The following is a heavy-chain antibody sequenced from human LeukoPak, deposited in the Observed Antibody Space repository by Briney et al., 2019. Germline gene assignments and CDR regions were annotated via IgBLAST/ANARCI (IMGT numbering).Heavy chain of an antibody. D-gene: IGHD3-9*01. CDR1: GGSISSYY. Sequence: SETLSLTCTVSGGSISSYYWSWIRQPAGKGLEWIGYIYYSGSTNYNPSLKSRVTISVDTSKNQFSLKLSSVTAADTAVYYCARDILTGYYSGWFDPWGQGTLVTVSS. CDR2: IYYSGST. J-gene: IGHJ5*02. V-gene: IGHV4-59*01. CDR3: ARDILTGYYSGWFDP.